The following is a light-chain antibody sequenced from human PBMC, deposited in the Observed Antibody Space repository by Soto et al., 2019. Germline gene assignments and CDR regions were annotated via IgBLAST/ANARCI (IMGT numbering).Light chain of an antibody. J-gene: IGKJ2*03. CDR2: DAS. CDR3: QQSSRPPG. V-gene: IGKV3-11*01. CDR1: QSVSSY. Sequence: EIVLTQSPATLSLSPGERATLSCRASQSVSSYLAWYQQKPGQAPRLLIYDASNRATGIPARFSGSGSGTDCILTSSSREPDDSAVYYCQQSSRPPGFGQGTKLEIK.